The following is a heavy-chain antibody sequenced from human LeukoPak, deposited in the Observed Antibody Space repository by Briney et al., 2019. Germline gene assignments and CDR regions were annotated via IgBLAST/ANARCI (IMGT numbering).Heavy chain of an antibody. Sequence: GGSLRLSCAASGFTVSSNYMSWVRQAPGKGLEWVSVIYSGGSTYYADSVKGRFTISRDNSKNTLYLQMNSLRAEDTAVYYCARGGYCSSTSCQIGNWFDPWGQGTLVTVSS. CDR3: ARGGYCSSTSCQIGNWFDP. V-gene: IGHV3-66*01. D-gene: IGHD2-2*01. CDR1: GFTVSSNY. CDR2: IYSGGST. J-gene: IGHJ5*02.